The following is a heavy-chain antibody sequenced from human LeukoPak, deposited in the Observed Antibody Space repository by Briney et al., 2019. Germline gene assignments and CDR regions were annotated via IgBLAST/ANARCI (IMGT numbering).Heavy chain of an antibody. Sequence: GASVKVSCKASGHTFTSYYIVGLRRATGQGLQLMGRISAYNGQTHYAQKVQGRVTMTTGPSTSTVYMELRSLTSDETALYYCAWDSGAFEIWGQGTMVTVSS. J-gene: IGHJ3*02. CDR2: ISAYNGQT. CDR1: GHTFTSYY. V-gene: IGHV1-18*01. CDR3: AWDSGAFEI.